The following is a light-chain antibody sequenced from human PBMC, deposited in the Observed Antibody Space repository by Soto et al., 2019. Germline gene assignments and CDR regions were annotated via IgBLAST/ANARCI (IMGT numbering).Light chain of an antibody. CDR3: KQGGI. V-gene: IGKV3-11*01. CDR2: GAF. CDR1: QSVSTY. Sequence: EIVLTQSPATLSLSPGEGATLSCRASQSVSTYLAWYQQKPGQAPRLLIYGAFNSATGIPARFSGSGSGTDCTLPISSLESEDFAVYYCKQGGIFGGVTKME. J-gene: IGKJ4*01.